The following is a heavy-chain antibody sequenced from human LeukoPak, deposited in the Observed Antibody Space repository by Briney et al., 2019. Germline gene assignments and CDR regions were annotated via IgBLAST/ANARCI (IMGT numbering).Heavy chain of an antibody. CDR3: ATIYYYGSGSYYNGRGPWFL. D-gene: IGHD3-10*01. J-gene: IGHJ4*02. Sequence: PSETLSLTCAVSGGSISSSNWWSWVRQPPGKGLEWIGEIYHSGSTNYNPSLKSRVTISVDTSKNQFSLKLSSVTAADTAVYYCATIYYYGSGSYYNGRGPWFLWGQGTLVTVSS. CDR1: GGSISSSNW. V-gene: IGHV4-4*02. CDR2: IYHSGST.